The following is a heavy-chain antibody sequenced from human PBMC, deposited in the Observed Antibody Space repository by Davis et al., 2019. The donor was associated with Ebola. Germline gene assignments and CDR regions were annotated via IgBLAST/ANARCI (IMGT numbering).Heavy chain of an antibody. Sequence: GGSLRLSCAASGFTFSSSAMSWVRQAPGKGLEWVANIKQDGSEKYYVDSVKGRFTISRDNAKNSLYLQMNSLRAEDTAVYYCARLGSRITIFGVAASGGGQGTLVTVSS. J-gene: IGHJ4*02. CDR2: IKQDGSEK. D-gene: IGHD3-3*01. V-gene: IGHV3-7*03. CDR1: GFTFSSSA. CDR3: ARLGSRITIFGVAASG.